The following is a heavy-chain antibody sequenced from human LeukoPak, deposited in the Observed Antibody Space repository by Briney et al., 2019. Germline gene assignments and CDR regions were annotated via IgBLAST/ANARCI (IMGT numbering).Heavy chain of an antibody. CDR3: ARVRGDNVFAWEHDY. CDR1: GGSISSGDYY. D-gene: IGHD1-26*01. J-gene: IGHJ4*02. V-gene: IGHV4-30-4*08. CDR2: IYYSGST. Sequence: SQTLSLTCTVSGGSISSGDYYWSWIRQPPGKGLEWIGYIYYSGSTYYNPSLKSRVTISVDTSKNQFSLKLSSVTAADTAVYYCARVRGDNVFAWEHDYWGQGTLVTVSS.